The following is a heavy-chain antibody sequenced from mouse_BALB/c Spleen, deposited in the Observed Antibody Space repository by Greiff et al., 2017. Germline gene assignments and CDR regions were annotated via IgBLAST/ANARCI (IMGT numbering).Heavy chain of an antibody. Sequence: VKLMESGPGLVAPSQSLSITCTVSGFSLTSYGVHWVRQPPGKGLEWLGVIWAGGSTNYNSALMSRLSISKDNSKSQVFLKMNSLQTDDTAMYYCASSGYYGLDYWGQGTTLTVSS. CDR3: ASSGYYGLDY. J-gene: IGHJ2*01. V-gene: IGHV2-9*02. CDR1: GFSLTSYG. CDR2: IWAGGST. D-gene: IGHD1-1*01.